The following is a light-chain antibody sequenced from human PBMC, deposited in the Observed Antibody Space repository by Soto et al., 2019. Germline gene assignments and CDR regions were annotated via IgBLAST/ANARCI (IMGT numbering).Light chain of an antibody. CDR2: EAS. CDR3: QYRGIWPPGAT. Sequence: EIVLTQSPVTLSLSPGERATLSCRASQSINNYLAWYQQKPGQPPRLLIYEASNRATAIPVRFSGSGSGTDFTLTISSLEPEDSAVYYCQYRGIWPPGATFGGGTKVEIK. CDR1: QSINNY. V-gene: IGKV3-11*01. J-gene: IGKJ4*01.